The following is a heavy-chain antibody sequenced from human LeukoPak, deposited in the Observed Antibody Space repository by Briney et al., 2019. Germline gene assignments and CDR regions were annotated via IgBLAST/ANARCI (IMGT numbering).Heavy chain of an antibody. CDR2: IKRKAEGGTT. Sequence: PGVSVRLLCAAWGFTLSIAWVIWVREAPGEGREWVGRIKRKAEGGTTDYAAPVKGRFTISRDDSKSTIYMQMNSLKTEDPAVYYCNTDQLLWFGELLYWGQGTLVTVSS. D-gene: IGHD3-10*01. CDR3: NTDQLLWFGELLY. CDR1: GFTLSIAW. V-gene: IGHV3-15*01. J-gene: IGHJ4*02.